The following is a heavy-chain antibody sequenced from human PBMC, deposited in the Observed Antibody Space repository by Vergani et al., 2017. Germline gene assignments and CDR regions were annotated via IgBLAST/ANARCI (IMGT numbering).Heavy chain of an antibody. CDR3: ARTPYYDQTYYFDD. D-gene: IGHD3-3*01. CDR2: IIPILGIA. V-gene: IGHV1-69*02. CDR1: GGTFSSYT. J-gene: IGHJ4*02. Sequence: QVQLVQSGAEVKKPGSSVKVSCQASGGTFSSYTISWVRQAPGKGLEWLGRIIPILGIANYAQKFQGRVTITADKSTSTAYMELRSLRSEDTAVYYCARTPYYDQTYYFDDWGQGTLVTVSS.